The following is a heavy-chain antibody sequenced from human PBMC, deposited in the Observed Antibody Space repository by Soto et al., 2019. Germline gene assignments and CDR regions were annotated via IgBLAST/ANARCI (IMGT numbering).Heavy chain of an antibody. CDR2: IYHSGST. J-gene: IGHJ4*02. V-gene: IGHV4-30-2*01. Sequence: QLQLQESGSGLVKPSQTLSLTCAVSGGSISSGGYSWSWIRQPPGKGLEWIGYIYHSGSTYYNPSLKSRVTISVARSKNQFSPKLSSVAAADTAVYYCAAGGGLPRFYWGQGTLVTVSS. CDR3: AAGGGLPRFY. CDR1: GGSISSGGYS. D-gene: IGHD5-12*01.